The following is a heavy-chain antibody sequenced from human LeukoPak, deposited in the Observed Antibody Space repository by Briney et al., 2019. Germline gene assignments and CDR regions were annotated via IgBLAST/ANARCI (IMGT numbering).Heavy chain of an antibody. V-gene: IGHV1-2*02. CDR1: GYTFTGYY. J-gene: IGHJ5*02. CDR2: INPNSGGT. CDR3: ARDCSSTSSSVGFDP. D-gene: IGHD2-2*01. Sequence: ASVKVSCKASGYTFTGYYMHSVRQAPGQGLEWMGWINPNSGGTNYAQKFQGRVTMTRDTSISTAYMELSRLRSDDTAVYYCARDCSSTSSSVGFDPWGQGTLVTVSS.